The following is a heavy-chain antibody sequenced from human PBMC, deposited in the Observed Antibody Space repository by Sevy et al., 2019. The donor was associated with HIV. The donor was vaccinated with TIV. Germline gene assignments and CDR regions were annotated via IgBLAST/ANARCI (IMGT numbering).Heavy chain of an antibody. CDR3: AGAGMGAKGFDY. CDR2: ISGSGGST. CDR1: GFIFSSYV. Sequence: GGSLRLSCAASGFIFSSYVMSWVRQAPGQGLKWVSAISGSGGSTYYADSVKGRFTISRDNFKNTLYLQMNSLRAEDTAVYYCAGAGMGAKGFDYWGQGTLVTVSS. V-gene: IGHV3-23*01. D-gene: IGHD1-26*01. J-gene: IGHJ4*02.